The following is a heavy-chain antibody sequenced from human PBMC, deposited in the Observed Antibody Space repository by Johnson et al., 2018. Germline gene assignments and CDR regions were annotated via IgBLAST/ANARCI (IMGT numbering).Heavy chain of an antibody. CDR3: ANWESYYDCLGDTKGMDV. J-gene: IGHJ6*02. CDR2: LSSDRRA. D-gene: IGHD3-3*01. CDR1: GFTFSSYA. Sequence: EVQLLESGGGLVQXGGSLRLSCAASGFTFSSYAMSWVRHAPGAGLEWVSALSSDRRAHYADPVAVRFTNSRDNSKNTLYLQMNNLTAEDTAVYYGANWESYYDCLGDTKGMDVWGQGTTVTVSS. V-gene: IGHV3-23*01.